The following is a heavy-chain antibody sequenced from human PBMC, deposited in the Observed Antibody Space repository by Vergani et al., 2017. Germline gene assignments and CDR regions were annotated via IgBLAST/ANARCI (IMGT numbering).Heavy chain of an antibody. CDR2: ISAYNGNT. CDR1: GGTFSSYG. CDR3: ARDSRPYYYDSSGYYPY. V-gene: IGHV1-18*01. D-gene: IGHD3-22*01. Sequence: QVQLVQSGAEVKKPGSSVKVSCKASGGTFSSYGISWVRQAPGQGLEWMGWISAYNGNTNYAQKLQGRVTMTTDTSTSTAYMELRSLRSDDTAVYYCARDSRPYYYDSSGYYPYWGQGTLVTVSS. J-gene: IGHJ4*02.